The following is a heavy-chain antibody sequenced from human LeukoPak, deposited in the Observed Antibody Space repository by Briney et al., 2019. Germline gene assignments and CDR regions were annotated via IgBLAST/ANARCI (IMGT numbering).Heavy chain of an antibody. CDR3: AKDTVKVTTIRRVPHYMDV. CDR2: ISGSGDST. J-gene: IGHJ6*03. Sequence: PGGSLRLSCAASGFTFSSYAMSWLRQAPGKGLEWVSAISGSGDSTYYADSVKGRFTISRDNSKNTLYLQMNSLRAEDTAVYYCAKDTVKVTTIRRVPHYMDVWGKGTTVTVSS. V-gene: IGHV3-23*01. D-gene: IGHD5-12*01. CDR1: GFTFSSYA.